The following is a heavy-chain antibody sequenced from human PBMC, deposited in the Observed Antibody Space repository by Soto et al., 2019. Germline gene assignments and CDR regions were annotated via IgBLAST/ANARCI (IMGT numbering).Heavy chain of an antibody. CDR3: ARLVYDTRLNYMYFDF. CDR2: IFHDGTA. V-gene: IGHV4-4*02. CDR1: GVSISSGNW. J-gene: IGHJ4*02. D-gene: IGHD3-10*01. Sequence: SETLSLTCAVSGVSISSGNWWTWVRQTPQRGLEYIGEIFHDGTANYYPSFERRVAISVDTSKNQFSLKLTSVTAADTAIYFCARLVYDTRLNYMYFDFWCQGALVTVSS.